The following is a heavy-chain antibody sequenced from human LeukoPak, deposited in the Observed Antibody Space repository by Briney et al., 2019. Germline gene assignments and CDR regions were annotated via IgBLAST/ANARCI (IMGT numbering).Heavy chain of an antibody. CDR3: ARDLSSSRYSLGF. V-gene: IGHV3-20*04. Sequence: GGSLRLSCTDSGITFDDYGLSWVRHAPGKGLEWVAGINWDGGATAYADSVKGRFTISRDNAKNSVFLQMSSLRAEDTALYYCARDLSSSRYSLGFWGQGALVTVSS. D-gene: IGHD6-13*01. CDR1: GITFDDYG. CDR2: INWDGGAT. J-gene: IGHJ4*02.